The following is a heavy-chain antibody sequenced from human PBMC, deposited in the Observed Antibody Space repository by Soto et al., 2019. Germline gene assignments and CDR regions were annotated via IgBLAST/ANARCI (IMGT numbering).Heavy chain of an antibody. CDR2: IVPMYGIA. J-gene: IGHJ5*02. V-gene: IGHV1-69*02. Sequence: QVQLVQSGAAVKKPGSSVKVSCKASGDTFSRSSINWVRQAPGQGLEWMGRIVPMYGIADYAQKFQGRLTSTADKSTTTAYMDLSSLGSEDTAVYYCARALHDFGDDIGDWFNPWGQGTRLTVSS. D-gene: IGHD4-17*01. CDR1: GDTFSRSS. CDR3: ARALHDFGDDIGDWFNP.